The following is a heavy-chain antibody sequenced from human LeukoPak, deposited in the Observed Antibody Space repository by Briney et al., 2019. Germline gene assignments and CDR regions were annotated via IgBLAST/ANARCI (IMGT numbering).Heavy chain of an antibody. CDR2: IYSGGST. CDR3: AIVVVPAEDAFDI. Sequence: GGSLRLSCAASGFTVSSNYMSWVRQAPEKGLEWVSAIYSGGSTYYADSVKGRFTISRDNSKNTLYLQMNSLRAEDTAVYYCAIVVVPAEDAFDIWGQGTMVTVSS. V-gene: IGHV3-53*01. CDR1: GFTVSSNY. J-gene: IGHJ3*02. D-gene: IGHD2-2*01.